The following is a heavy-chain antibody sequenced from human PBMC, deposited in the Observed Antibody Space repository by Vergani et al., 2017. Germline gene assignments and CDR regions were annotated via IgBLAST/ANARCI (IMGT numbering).Heavy chain of an antibody. V-gene: IGHV3-30-3*01. Sequence: QVQLVESGGGVVQPGRSLRLSCAASGSTFSSYAMHWVRQAPGKGLEWVAVISYDGSNKYYADSVKGRFTISRDNSKNTLYLQMNSLRAEDTAVYYCARGYCSSTSCHDAFDIWGQGTMVTVSS. D-gene: IGHD2-2*01. CDR3: ARGYCSSTSCHDAFDI. J-gene: IGHJ3*02. CDR1: GSTFSSYA. CDR2: ISYDGSNK.